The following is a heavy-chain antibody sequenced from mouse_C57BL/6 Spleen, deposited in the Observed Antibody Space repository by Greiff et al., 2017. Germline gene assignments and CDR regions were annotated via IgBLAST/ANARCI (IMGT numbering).Heavy chain of an antibody. CDR2: IYPGSGST. Sequence: VQLQQPGASVKMSCKASGYTFTSYWITWVKQRPGQGLEWIGDIYPGSGSTNYNEKFKSKATLTVDTSSSTAYMQLSSLTSEDSAVYYCARRPYDYDKGFDYWGQGTTLTVSS. V-gene: IGHV1-55*01. CDR3: ARRPYDYDKGFDY. J-gene: IGHJ2*01. D-gene: IGHD2-4*01. CDR1: GYTFTSYW.